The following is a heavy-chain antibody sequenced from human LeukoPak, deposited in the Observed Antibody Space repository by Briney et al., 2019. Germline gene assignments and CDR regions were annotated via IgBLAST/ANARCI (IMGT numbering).Heavy chain of an antibody. V-gene: IGHV1-69*13. CDR1: GYPFSSYA. D-gene: IGHD5-24*01. CDR2: IIPIFGTA. Sequence: ASVKVSCETSGYPFSSYAISWVRQAPGQGLEWMGGIIPIFGTANYAQKFQGRVTITADESTSTAYMELSSLRSEDTAVYYCAAGTDGYNYLIDYWGQGTLVTVSS. J-gene: IGHJ4*02. CDR3: AAGTDGYNYLIDY.